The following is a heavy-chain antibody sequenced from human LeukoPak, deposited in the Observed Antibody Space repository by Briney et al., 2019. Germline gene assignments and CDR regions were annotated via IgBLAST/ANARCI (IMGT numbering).Heavy chain of an antibody. V-gene: IGHV3-23*01. CDR3: AKPREGYNFGAFDI. Sequence: GGSLRLSCAASGFTFSTYVMTWVRQAPGKGLEWVSAIRESGGSTYYAGSVKGRSTISRDNSRSTLYLQMNSLRAEDTALYYCAKPREGYNFGAFDIWGQGTMVTVSS. D-gene: IGHD5-24*01. J-gene: IGHJ3*02. CDR2: IRESGGST. CDR1: GFTFSTYV.